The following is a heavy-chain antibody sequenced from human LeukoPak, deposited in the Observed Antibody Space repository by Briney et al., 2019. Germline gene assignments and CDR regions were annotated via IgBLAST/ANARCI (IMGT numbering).Heavy chain of an antibody. D-gene: IGHD1-7*01. V-gene: IGHV3-13*01. CDR1: GVTFSSYD. CDR2: IGTAGDT. Sequence: PGGSLRLSCAASGVTFSSYDMHWVRQAPGKGLECFSAIGTAGDTYYPASVKGRFTISRENAKNSLYLQMNSLRAGDTAVYYCARVASPGTTLFDYWGQGPLVTVSS. J-gene: IGHJ4*02. CDR3: ARVASPGTTLFDY.